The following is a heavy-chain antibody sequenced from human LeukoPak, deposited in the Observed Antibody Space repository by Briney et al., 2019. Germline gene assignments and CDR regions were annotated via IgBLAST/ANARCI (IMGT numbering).Heavy chain of an antibody. J-gene: IGHJ4*02. CDR3: AKDXPNYYGSNGHYYRRDGDY. CDR2: ITSSGDGT. D-gene: IGHD3-22*01. CDR1: GFTFSIYA. Sequence: PGGSLRLSCAASGFTFSIYAMSWVRQAPGKGLQWVSSITSSGDGTYYADSVKGRFTISRDNSENMLYLQMNSLRVEDTAVYFCAKDXPNYYGSNGHYYRRDGDYWGQGTLVTVSS. V-gene: IGHV3-23*01.